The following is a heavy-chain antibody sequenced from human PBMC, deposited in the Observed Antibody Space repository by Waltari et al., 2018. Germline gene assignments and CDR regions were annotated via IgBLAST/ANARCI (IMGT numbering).Heavy chain of an antibody. CDR3: AKDSIVEGIFDY. V-gene: IGHV3-23*03. CDR1: GFTFSSYA. Sequence: EVQLLESGGGLVQPGGSLRLSCAASGFTFSSYAISWVRQAPGKGLEWVSVIYSGGSTYYADSVKGRFTISRDNSKNTLYLQMNSLRAEDTAVYYCAKDSIVEGIFDYWGQGTLVTVSS. D-gene: IGHD1-26*01. J-gene: IGHJ4*02. CDR2: IYSGGST.